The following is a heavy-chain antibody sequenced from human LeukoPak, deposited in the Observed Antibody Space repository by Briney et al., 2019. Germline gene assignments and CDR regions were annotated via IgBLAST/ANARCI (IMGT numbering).Heavy chain of an antibody. CDR1: GGTFSSYA. J-gene: IGHJ5*02. D-gene: IGHD3-3*01. CDR2: IIPIFGTA. Sequence: ASVKVSCKASGGTFSSYAISWVRQAPGQGLEWMGGIIPIFGTANYAQKFQGRVTITADESTSTAYMELSSLRSEDTAVYYCARGGYDFWSGYYTEGYNWFDPWGQGTLVTVSS. CDR3: ARGGYDFWSGYYTEGYNWFDP. V-gene: IGHV1-69*13.